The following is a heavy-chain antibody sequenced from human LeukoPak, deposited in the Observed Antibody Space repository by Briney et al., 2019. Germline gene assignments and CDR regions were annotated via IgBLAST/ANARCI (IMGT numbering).Heavy chain of an antibody. Sequence: GGSLRLSCAASGFTFSSYAMHWVRQAPGKGLEWVAVISYDGSNKYYADSVKGRFTISRDNSKNTLYLQMNSLRAEDTAVYYCARLNEYSSSWTGYWGQGTLVTVSS. CDR1: GFTFSSYA. V-gene: IGHV3-30-3*01. CDR3: ARLNEYSSSWTGY. J-gene: IGHJ4*02. D-gene: IGHD6-6*01. CDR2: ISYDGSNK.